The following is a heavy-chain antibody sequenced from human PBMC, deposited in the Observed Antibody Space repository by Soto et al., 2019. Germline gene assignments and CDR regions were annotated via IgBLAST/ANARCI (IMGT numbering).Heavy chain of an antibody. CDR3: TRDVPIFDGGSYSAYGMDV. Sequence: GESLKISCTASGFTFGDYAMSWFRQAPGKGLEWVGFIRSKAYGGTTEYAASVKGRFTISRDDSKSIAYLQMNSLKTEDTAVYYCTRDVPIFDGGSYSAYGMDVWGQGTTVTVSS. J-gene: IGHJ6*02. V-gene: IGHV3-49*03. CDR2: IRSKAYGGTT. CDR1: GFTFGDYA. D-gene: IGHD1-26*01.